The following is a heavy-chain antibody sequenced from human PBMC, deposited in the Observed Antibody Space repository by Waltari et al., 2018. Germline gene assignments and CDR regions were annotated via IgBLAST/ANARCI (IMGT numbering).Heavy chain of an antibody. J-gene: IGHJ4*02. CDR1: GFTFSSYA. V-gene: IGHV3-23*01. CDR2: ISGSAINT. Sequence: EVQVLESGGGLVQPGGSLRLSCAASGFTFSSYAMSWVRQAPGKGREWISSISGSAINTYYADSVKGRFNISRDNSKNTLYLQMNSLRADDTAVYYCAKDRCTNGVCWDDYWGQGTLVTVSS. D-gene: IGHD2-8*01. CDR3: AKDRCTNGVCWDDY.